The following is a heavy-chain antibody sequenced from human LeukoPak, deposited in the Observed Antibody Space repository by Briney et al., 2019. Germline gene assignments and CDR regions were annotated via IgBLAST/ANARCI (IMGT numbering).Heavy chain of an antibody. V-gene: IGHV1-46*01. CDR1: GYTFTNYY. CDR2: INPSGGGT. J-gene: IGHJ5*02. Sequence: ASVKVFCKASGYTFTNYYIHWVRQAPGQGLEWMGIINPSGGGTSYAQKFQGRLTMTRDTPTSTVYMELTSLRSEDTAVYYCARDSSTSSLADPWGQETLVTVSS. CDR3: ARDSSTSSLADP. D-gene: IGHD2-2*01.